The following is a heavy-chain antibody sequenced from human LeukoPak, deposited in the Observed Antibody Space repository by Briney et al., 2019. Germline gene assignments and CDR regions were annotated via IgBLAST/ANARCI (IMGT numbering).Heavy chain of an antibody. J-gene: IGHJ4*02. Sequence: GASVKVSCKACGYTFTRYGISWVRQAPGQGLDWMGWVSGDNGNRNTAQNLQGRVTMSTDKSTTTAYMELMSLRSDDTAVYYCASDCEIYDAYNLFDYWGQGTRVTVSS. D-gene: IGHD5-24*01. CDR2: VSGDNGNR. CDR1: GYTFTRYG. CDR3: ASDCEIYDAYNLFDY. V-gene: IGHV1-18*01.